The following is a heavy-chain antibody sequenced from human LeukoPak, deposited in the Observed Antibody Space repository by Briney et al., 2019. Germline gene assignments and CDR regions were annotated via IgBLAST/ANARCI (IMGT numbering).Heavy chain of an antibody. CDR1: GFTFDDYA. CDR3: AKADDYSPNSAFDI. CDR2: ISWNSGSI. V-gene: IGHV3-9*03. J-gene: IGHJ3*02. Sequence: PGGSLRLSCAASGFTFDDYAMHWVRQAPGKGLEWVSGISWNSGSIGYADSVKGRFTISRDNAKNSLYLQMNSLRAEDMALYHCAKADDYSPNSAFDIWGQGTMVTVSS. D-gene: IGHD4/OR15-4a*01.